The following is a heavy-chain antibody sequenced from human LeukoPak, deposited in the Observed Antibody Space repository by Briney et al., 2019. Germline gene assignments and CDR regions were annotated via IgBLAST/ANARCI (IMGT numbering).Heavy chain of an antibody. D-gene: IGHD3-22*01. J-gene: IGHJ1*01. CDR2: ISGSGGST. CDR3: AKDYYYDSSGYYYPEYFQH. CDR1: GFSFSSYA. Sequence: GGSLRLSCAASGFSFSSYAMTWARQAPVKGLEWVSAISGSGGSTYYADSVKGRFTISRDKSKNTLYLQMNSLRAEDTAVYYCAKDYYYDSSGYYYPEYFQHWGQGTLVTVSS. V-gene: IGHV3-23*01.